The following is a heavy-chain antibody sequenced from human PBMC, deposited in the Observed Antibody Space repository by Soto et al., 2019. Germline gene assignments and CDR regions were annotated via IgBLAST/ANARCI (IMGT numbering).Heavy chain of an antibody. J-gene: IGHJ4*02. CDR1: GYSFATYS. CDR2: ITPYNGDT. Sequence: QVQLLQSGAEVKEPGASVKVSCKASGYSFATYSISWVRQAPGQGLEWMGWITPYNGDTNYAQKLQGRVTMTTDTSTSTAYMEVRSLRSDDTAVYYCARLAPFSGGTCYSRPLDYWGQGALVTVSS. CDR3: ARLAPFSGGTCYSRPLDY. D-gene: IGHD2-15*01. V-gene: IGHV1-18*01.